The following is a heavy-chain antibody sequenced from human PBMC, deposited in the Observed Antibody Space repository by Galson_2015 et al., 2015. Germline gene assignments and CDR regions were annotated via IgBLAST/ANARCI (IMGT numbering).Heavy chain of an antibody. CDR1: GYTLTELS. CDR2: FDPEDGET. CDR3: ASFGELLGGWWFDP. Sequence: SVKVSCKVSGYTLTELSMHWVRQAPGKGLEWMGGFDPEDGETIYAQKFQGRVTMTEDTSTDTAYMELSSLRSEDTAVYYCASFGELLGGWWFDPWGQGTLVTVSS. V-gene: IGHV1-24*01. J-gene: IGHJ5*02. D-gene: IGHD3-10*01.